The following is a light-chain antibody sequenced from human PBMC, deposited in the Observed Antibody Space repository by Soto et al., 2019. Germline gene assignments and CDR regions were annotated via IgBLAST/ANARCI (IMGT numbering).Light chain of an antibody. V-gene: IGKV1-17*01. CDR2: GAS. J-gene: IGKJ5*01. Sequence: GDRVTIPCRASQAIRNDLGWFQQKPGKAPKLLIYGASRLQSRVPSRFSGSGSGTDFTLTISSLQSEDFAVYYCQQYNDWPPKITFGQGTDWRL. CDR3: QQYNDWPPKIT. CDR1: QAIRND.